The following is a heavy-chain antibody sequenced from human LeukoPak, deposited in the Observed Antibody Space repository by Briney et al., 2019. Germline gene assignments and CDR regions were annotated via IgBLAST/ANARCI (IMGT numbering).Heavy chain of an antibody. CDR2: IGTSSTTI. CDR1: GFTFSGYS. CDR3: ARFAAGGSYYYYMDV. Sequence: GGSLRLSCAASGFTFSGYSMNWVRQAPGKGLEWVSNIGTSSTTIYYADSVKGRFTISRDNAKNSLYLQMNSLRADDTAVYYCARFAAGGSYYYYMDVWGKGTTVTVSS. J-gene: IGHJ6*03. V-gene: IGHV3-48*01. D-gene: IGHD6-25*01.